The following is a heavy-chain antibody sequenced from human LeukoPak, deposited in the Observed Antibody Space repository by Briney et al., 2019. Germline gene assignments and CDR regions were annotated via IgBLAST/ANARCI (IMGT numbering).Heavy chain of an antibody. CDR2: IWNDGSNK. J-gene: IGHJ4*02. CDR3: AESAAAVPFDY. Sequence: GRSLRLSCAASGFTFSSYGMHWVRQAPGKGLEWVAVIWNDGSNKYYADSVKGRFTISRDNSKNTLYLQMDSLRAEDTAVYYCAESAAAVPFDYWGQGTLVTVSS. V-gene: IGHV3-33*06. D-gene: IGHD6-13*01. CDR1: GFTFSSYG.